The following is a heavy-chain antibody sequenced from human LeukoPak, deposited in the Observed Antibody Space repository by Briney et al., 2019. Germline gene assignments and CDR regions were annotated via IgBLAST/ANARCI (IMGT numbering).Heavy chain of an antibody. J-gene: IGHJ4*02. Sequence: GGSLRLSCVASGFTFSSYGMSWVRQAPGKGLEWVSAISGSGGSTYYADSVRGRFTISRDNSKNTLYLQMNSLRAEDTAVYYCARDGRGYSYTGDYWGQGTLVTVSS. D-gene: IGHD5-18*01. CDR2: ISGSGGST. CDR1: GFTFSSYG. CDR3: ARDGRGYSYTGDY. V-gene: IGHV3-23*01.